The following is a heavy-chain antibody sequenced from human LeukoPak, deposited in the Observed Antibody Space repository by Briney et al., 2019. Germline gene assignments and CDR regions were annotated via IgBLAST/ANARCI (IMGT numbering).Heavy chain of an antibody. CDR1: GYTFTSYD. CDR2: INPNSGGT. CDR3: ARDIAAAGPIYYYYYMDV. V-gene: IGHV1-2*02. Sequence: EASVKVSCKASGYTFTSYDINWVRQAPGQGLEWMGWINPNSGGTNYAQKFQGRVTMTRDTSISTAYMELSRLRSDDTAVYYCARDIAAAGPIYYYYYMDVWGKGTTVTVSS. D-gene: IGHD6-13*01. J-gene: IGHJ6*03.